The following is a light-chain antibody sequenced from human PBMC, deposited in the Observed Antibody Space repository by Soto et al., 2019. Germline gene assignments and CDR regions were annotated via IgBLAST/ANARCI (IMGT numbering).Light chain of an antibody. CDR3: SSYTSSSTLYV. CDR2: DVS. J-gene: IGLJ1*01. V-gene: IGLV2-14*01. Sequence: QSVLSQPGSVSGSPGQSITISCTGTSSDVGGYNYVSWYQQHPGKAPKLMIYDVSNRPSGVSNRFSGSKSGNTASLTISGLQAEDEADYYCSSYTSSSTLYVFGTGTKVTV. CDR1: SSDVGGYNY.